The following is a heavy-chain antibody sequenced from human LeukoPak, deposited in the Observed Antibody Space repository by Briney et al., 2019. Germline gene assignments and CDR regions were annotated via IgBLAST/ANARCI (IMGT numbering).Heavy chain of an antibody. V-gene: IGHV4-39*07. D-gene: IGHD6-13*01. CDR3: ARVTGYVMEDYFDY. Sequence: SETPSLTCTVSGDSISSSNCYWGWIRQPPGKGLEWIGSIYFSGGTYYNASLKSRVTISVDTSKNQFSLRLRSVTAADTAVYYCARVTGYVMEDYFDYWGQGTLVTVSS. CDR2: IYFSGGT. CDR1: GDSISSSNCY. J-gene: IGHJ4*02.